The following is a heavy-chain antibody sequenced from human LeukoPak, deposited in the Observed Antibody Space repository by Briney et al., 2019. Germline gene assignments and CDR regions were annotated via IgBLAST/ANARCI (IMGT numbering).Heavy chain of an antibody. D-gene: IGHD3-10*01. CDR2: ISERGGST. V-gene: IGHV3-23*01. CDR1: GITLSNYG. CDR3: AKRGIVIRAVIIIGFHKEAYYFDY. Sequence: GGSLRLSCVVSGITLSNYGMSWVRQAPGKGLEWVSGISERGGSTNYADSVKGRFIISRDTSKNTVYPQMNSLRVEDTAVYFCAKRGIVIRAVIIIGFHKEAYYFDYWGQGILVTVSS. J-gene: IGHJ4*02.